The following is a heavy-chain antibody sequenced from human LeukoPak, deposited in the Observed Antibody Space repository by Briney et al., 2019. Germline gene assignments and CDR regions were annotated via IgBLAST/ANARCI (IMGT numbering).Heavy chain of an antibody. V-gene: IGHV4-34*01. Sequence: PSETLSLTCAVYGGSFSGYYWSWIRQPPGKGLEWIGEINHSGSTNYNPSLKSRVTISVDTSKNQFSLKLSSVTAADTAVYYCARGRSWFGELRLDYWGQGTLVTVSS. CDR2: INHSGST. J-gene: IGHJ4*02. D-gene: IGHD3-10*01. CDR3: ARGRSWFGELRLDY. CDR1: GGSFSGYY.